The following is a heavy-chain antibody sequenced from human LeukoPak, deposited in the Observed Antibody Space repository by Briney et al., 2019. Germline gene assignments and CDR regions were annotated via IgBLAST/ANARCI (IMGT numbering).Heavy chain of an antibody. J-gene: IGHJ3*02. V-gene: IGHV1-2*02. CDR3: ARFTIFGVDAFDI. Sequence: ASVKVSCKVSGYTLTELSMHWVRQAPGQGLEWMGWINPNSGGTNYAQKFQGRVTMTRDTSISTAYMELSRLRSDDTAVYYCARFTIFGVDAFDIWGQGTMVTVSS. CDR2: INPNSGGT. CDR1: GYTLTELS. D-gene: IGHD3-3*01.